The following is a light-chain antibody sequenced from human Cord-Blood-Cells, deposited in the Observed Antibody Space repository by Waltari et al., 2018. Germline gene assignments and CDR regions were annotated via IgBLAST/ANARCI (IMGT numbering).Light chain of an antibody. CDR2: GAS. CDR1: QSVSSN. CDR3: QQYNNWTPFT. J-gene: IGKJ3*01. Sequence: EIVMTQSPATLSVCPGERDTLSSRARQSVSSNLVWYQQKPGQAPSPLLYGASTRATGIPARFSGSRSATEFTLTISSLQSEDFAVYYCQQYNNWTPFTFGPGTKVDIK. V-gene: IGKV3-15*01.